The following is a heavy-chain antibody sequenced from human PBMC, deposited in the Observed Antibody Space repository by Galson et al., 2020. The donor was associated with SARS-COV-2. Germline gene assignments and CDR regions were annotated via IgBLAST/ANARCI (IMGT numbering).Heavy chain of an antibody. V-gene: IGHV3-33*01. D-gene: IGHD3-3*01. J-gene: IGHJ3*02. CDR1: GFTFSSYG. CDR3: ARQLTITDAFDI. CDR2: IWYDGSNK. Sequence: GSLRLSCAASGFTFSSYGMHWVRQAPGKGLEWVAVIWYDGSNKYYADSVKGRFTISRDNSKNTLYLQMNSLRAEDTAVYYCARQLTITDAFDIWGQGTMVTVSS.